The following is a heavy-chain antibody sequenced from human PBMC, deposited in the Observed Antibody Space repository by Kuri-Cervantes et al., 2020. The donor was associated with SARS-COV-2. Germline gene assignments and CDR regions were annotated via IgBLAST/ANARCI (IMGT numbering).Heavy chain of an antibody. D-gene: IGHD3-10*01. J-gene: IGHJ2*01. CDR1: GFTFSSYS. CDR2: ISSSSSTI. V-gene: IGHV3-48*01. Sequence: LSLTCAASGFTFSSYSMNWVRQAPGKGLEWVSYISSSSSTIYYADSVKGRFTIYRDNAKNSLYLQMNSLRAEDTAVYYCAREGEEYFDLWGRGTLVTVSS. CDR3: AREGEEYFDL.